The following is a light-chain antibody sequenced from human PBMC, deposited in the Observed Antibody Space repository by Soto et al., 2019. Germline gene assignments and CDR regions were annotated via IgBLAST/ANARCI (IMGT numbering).Light chain of an antibody. V-gene: IGKV3D-15*01. CDR2: GAS. CDR3: QQYNTCPIT. J-gene: IGKJ5*01. CDR1: QNINND. Sequence: EIVMTQSPATLSVSPGESATLSCRASQNINNDLAWYVQKPGKAPRRVIYGASTWGSDVPSRFTGSGSGPEFTFTRSGRPSEDFAVYYCQQYNTCPITFGQGTRL.